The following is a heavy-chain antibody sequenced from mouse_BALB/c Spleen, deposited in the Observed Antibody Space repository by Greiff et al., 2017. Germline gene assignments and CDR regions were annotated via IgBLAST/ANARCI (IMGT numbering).Heavy chain of an antibody. CDR3: ASWDLYYAMDY. D-gene: IGHD4-1*01. Sequence: EVKLVESGGGLVQPGGSRKLSCAASGFTFSSFGMHWVRQAPEKGLEWVAYISSGSSTIYYADTVKGRFTISRDNPKNTLFLQMTSLRSEDTAMYYCASWDLYYAMDYWGQGTSVTVSS. J-gene: IGHJ4*01. V-gene: IGHV5-17*02. CDR1: GFTFSSFG. CDR2: ISSGSSTI.